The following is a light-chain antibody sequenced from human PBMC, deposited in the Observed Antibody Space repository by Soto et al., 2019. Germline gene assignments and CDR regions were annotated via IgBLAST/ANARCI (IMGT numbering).Light chain of an antibody. CDR1: QSVSSSY. CDR3: QQYGSSLFT. CDR2: GAS. V-gene: IGKV3-20*01. Sequence: EIVLTQSPGTLSLSPGERATLSCRASQSVSSSYLAWYQQKPGQAPRLLIYGASSRATGIPDRFSGSGSGTDFPLTISRLQPEDFPVYYYQQYGSSLFTFGPGTKVDIK. J-gene: IGKJ3*01.